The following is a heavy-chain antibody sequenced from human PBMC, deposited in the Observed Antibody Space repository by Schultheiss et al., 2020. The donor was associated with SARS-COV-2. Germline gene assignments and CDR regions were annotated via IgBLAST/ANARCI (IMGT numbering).Heavy chain of an antibody. CDR2: ISYDGSNK. D-gene: IGHD3-3*01. CDR3: ARVKPGQDFWSGYYTCYYYYGMDV. CDR1: GFTFSSYA. J-gene: IGHJ6*02. Sequence: GGSLRLSCAASGFTFSSYAMHWVRQAPGKGLEWVAVISYDGSNKYYADSVKGRFTISRDNSKNTLYLQMNSLRAEDTAVYYCARVKPGQDFWSGYYTCYYYYGMDVWGQGTTVTVSS. V-gene: IGHV3-30*04.